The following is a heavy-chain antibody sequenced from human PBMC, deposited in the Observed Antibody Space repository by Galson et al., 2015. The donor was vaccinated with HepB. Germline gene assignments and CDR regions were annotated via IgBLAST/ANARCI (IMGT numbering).Heavy chain of an antibody. J-gene: IGHJ4*02. CDR2: ISYDRSNK. Sequence: SLRLSCAASGFTFSSYAMHWVRQAPGKGLEWVAVISYDRSNKYYADSVKGRFTISRDNSKNTLYLQMNSLRAEDTAVYYCARGTPWYSSSWYETLDYWGQGTLVTVSS. CDR3: ARGTPWYSSSWYETLDY. D-gene: IGHD6-13*01. V-gene: IGHV3-30-3*01. CDR1: GFTFSSYA.